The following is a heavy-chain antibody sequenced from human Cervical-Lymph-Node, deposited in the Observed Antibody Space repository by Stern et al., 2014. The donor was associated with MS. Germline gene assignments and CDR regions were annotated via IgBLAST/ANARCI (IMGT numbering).Heavy chain of an antibody. CDR2: IYWDDDK. CDR1: GFSLSTSGVG. Sequence: QVTLRESGPTLVKPTQTLTLTCTFSGFSLSTSGVGVGWIRQPPGKALEWLALIYWDDDKRYSPSLKSRLTITKDTSKNQVVITMTNMDPVDTAAYYCAHGLEIRLWAAYWGQGTLVTVSS. CDR3: AHGLEIRLWAAY. V-gene: IGHV2-5*02. D-gene: IGHD5-18*01. J-gene: IGHJ4*02.